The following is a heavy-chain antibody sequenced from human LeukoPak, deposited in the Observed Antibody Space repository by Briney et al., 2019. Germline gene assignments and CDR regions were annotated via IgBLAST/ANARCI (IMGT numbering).Heavy chain of an antibody. CDR2: IYYSGST. J-gene: IGHJ6*03. CDR3: ARAPYNYYYYYYMDV. CDR1: GGSISSSSYY. V-gene: IGHV4-39*07. D-gene: IGHD4-11*01. Sequence: SETLSLTCNVSGGSISSSSYYWGWIRQPPGTGLEWIGSIYYSGSTYYNPSLKSRVTISVDTPKNQFSLKLSSVTAADTAVYYCARAPYNYYYYYYMDVWGKGTTVTVSS.